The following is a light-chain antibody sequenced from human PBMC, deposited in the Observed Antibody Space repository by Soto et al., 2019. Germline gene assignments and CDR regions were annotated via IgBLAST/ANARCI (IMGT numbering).Light chain of an antibody. CDR1: QSIGDS. CDR2: KAS. Sequence: DIQMTQSPSTLSASVGVRVTITCRASQSIGDSLAWYQQKPGKAPKLLIYKASTLKSGVPSRFSGSGSGTEFTLTISSLQPDDFATYYCQQYNGYRWTFGQGTKVDIK. CDR3: QQYNGYRWT. J-gene: IGKJ1*01. V-gene: IGKV1-5*03.